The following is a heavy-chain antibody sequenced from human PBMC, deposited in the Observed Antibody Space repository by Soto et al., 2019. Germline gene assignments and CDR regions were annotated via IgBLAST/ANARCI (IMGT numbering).Heavy chain of an antibody. CDR1: GGSISSSSYY. J-gene: IGHJ6*02. Sequence: SETLSLTCTVSGGSISSSSYYWGWIRQPPGKGLEWIGSIYYSGSTYYNPSLKSRVTISVDTSKNQFSLKLSSVTAADTAVYYCARLEDDFWSGYYWVDGWGQGTTVTVSS. CDR2: IYYSGST. V-gene: IGHV4-39*01. CDR3: ARLEDDFWSGYYWVDG. D-gene: IGHD3-3*01.